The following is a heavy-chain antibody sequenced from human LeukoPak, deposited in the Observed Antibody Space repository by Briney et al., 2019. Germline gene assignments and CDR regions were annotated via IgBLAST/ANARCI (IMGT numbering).Heavy chain of an antibody. CDR1: GFTFNTYA. Sequence: GGSLRLSCAASGFTFNTYAMSWVRQAPWERLQWVSAISGSGGSTYYADSVKGRFTISRDNSKNTLYLQMNSLRAEDTAVYYCAKENDSSAYYYFGGQGTLVTVSS. D-gene: IGHD3-22*01. J-gene: IGHJ4*02. CDR3: AKENDSSAYYYF. CDR2: ISGSGGST. V-gene: IGHV3-23*01.